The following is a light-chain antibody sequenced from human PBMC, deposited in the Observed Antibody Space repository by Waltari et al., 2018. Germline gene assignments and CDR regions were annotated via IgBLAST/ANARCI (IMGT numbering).Light chain of an antibody. CDR1: SSHLGAVYG. J-gene: IGLJ2*01. Sequence: QSVLTQPPSLSGAPGQRVTISCTGRSSHLGAVYGVPSYQQLPGTAPNPLIYGNSNRPSGVPYRFSGSKSGTSASLAITGLQTEDEADYYCQSYDSSLSGVVFGGGTKLTVL. CDR3: QSYDSSLSGVV. V-gene: IGLV1-40*01. CDR2: GNS.